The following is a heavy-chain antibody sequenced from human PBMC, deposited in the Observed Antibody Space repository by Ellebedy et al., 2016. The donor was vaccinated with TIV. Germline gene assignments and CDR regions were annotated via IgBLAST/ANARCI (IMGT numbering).Heavy chain of an antibody. CDR3: ARYGNPGY. Sequence: PGGSLRLSCAASGFTFSSNWMSWVRQAPGKGLELVAKIKEDGSLKYYVDAVKGRFTISRDNAKNSLYLQMNSLRAEDTAVYYCARYGNPGYWGQGTLVTVSS. CDR1: GFTFSSNW. D-gene: IGHD1-1*01. V-gene: IGHV3-7*03. CDR2: IKEDGSLK. J-gene: IGHJ4*02.